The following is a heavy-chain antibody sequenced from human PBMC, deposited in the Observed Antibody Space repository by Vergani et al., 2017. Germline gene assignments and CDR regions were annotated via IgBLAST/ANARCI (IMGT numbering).Heavy chain of an antibody. V-gene: IGHV4-39*01. Sequence: QLHLQASVPGLFHPSETLSLTCTVSGGSISSSSYYWGWIRQPPGKGLEWIGSIYYSGSTYYNPSLKSRVTISVDTSKTQFSLKLSSVTAADTAVYYCARHECVEMSTGNWFDPWGQGTLVTVSS. J-gene: IGHJ5*02. CDR1: GGSISSSSYY. CDR2: IYYSGST. CDR3: ARHECVEMSTGNWFDP. D-gene: IGHD5-24*01.